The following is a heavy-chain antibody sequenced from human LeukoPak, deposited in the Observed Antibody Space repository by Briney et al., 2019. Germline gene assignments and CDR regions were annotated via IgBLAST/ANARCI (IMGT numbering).Heavy chain of an antibody. J-gene: IGHJ4*02. CDR2: ISGSDGST. Sequence: GGSLRLSCTASGFTFSNYAMSWVRQAPGKGLEWVSTISGSDGSTYYADSVKGRFTISRDNSKNTLYLQMNTLRVEDTAIYYCAKGRGYCTGGSCYSDYWGQGTLVTVSS. V-gene: IGHV3-23*01. CDR1: GFTFSNYA. D-gene: IGHD2-15*01. CDR3: AKGRGYCTGGSCYSDY.